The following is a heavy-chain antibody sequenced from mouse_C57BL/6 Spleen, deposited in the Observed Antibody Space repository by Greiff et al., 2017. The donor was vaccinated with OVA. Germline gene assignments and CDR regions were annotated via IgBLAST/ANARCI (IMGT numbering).Heavy chain of an antibody. CDR1: GYAFSSSW. D-gene: IGHD2-1*01. CDR2: IYPGDGDT. Sequence: LVESGPELVKPGASVKISCKASGYAFSSSWMNWVKQRPGKGLEWIGRIYPGDGDTNYNGKFKGKATLTADKSSSTAYMQLSSLTSEDSAVYFCARCGNYGGWYFDVWGTGTTVTVSS. J-gene: IGHJ1*03. V-gene: IGHV1-82*01. CDR3: ARCGNYGGWYFDV.